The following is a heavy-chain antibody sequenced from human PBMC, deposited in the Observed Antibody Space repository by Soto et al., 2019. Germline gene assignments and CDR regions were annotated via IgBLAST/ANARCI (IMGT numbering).Heavy chain of an antibody. CDR1: GFSLTTGKMG. CDR3: ARMNVDSYQFYYAMDV. J-gene: IGHJ6*02. V-gene: IGHV2-26*01. D-gene: IGHD4-17*01. CDR2: IFSDNER. Sequence: QVTLKESGPALVKPTETLTLTCTVSGFSLTTGKMGVSWIRQPPGKALEWLAHIFSDNERSYSTSLQGRLTISKHTSGSQVVLSMTNVDPVDTATYYCARMNVDSYQFYYAMDVWGQGTTVTVSS.